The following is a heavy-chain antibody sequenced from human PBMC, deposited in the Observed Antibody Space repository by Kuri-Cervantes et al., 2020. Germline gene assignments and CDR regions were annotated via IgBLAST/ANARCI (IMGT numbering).Heavy chain of an antibody. D-gene: IGHD5-12*01. CDR1: GYTFTSYG. J-gene: IGHJ4*02. CDR3: ARDRYGGSRYASEYYFDY. CDR2: ISAYNGHT. V-gene: IGHV1-18*01. Sequence: ASVKVSCKASGYTFTSYGIGWWRPPPGQGLDWMGWISAYNGHTNYAQKRQGRVTMTTDTSTSTAYMELSSLRSEDTAVYYCARDRYGGSRYASEYYFDYWGQGTLVTVSS.